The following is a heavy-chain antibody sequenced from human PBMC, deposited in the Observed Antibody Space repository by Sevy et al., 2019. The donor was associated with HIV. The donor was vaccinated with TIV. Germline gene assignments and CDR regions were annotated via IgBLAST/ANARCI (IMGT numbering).Heavy chain of an antibody. J-gene: IGHJ4*02. CDR2: ISYDGSNK. Sequence: GGSLRLSCAASGFTFSSYAMHWVRQAPGKGLEWVAVISYDGSNKNYADSVKGRFTISRDNSKNTLYLPMNSLRAEDTAVYYCASLPTYYYGSGSYYFWGQGTLVTVSS. V-gene: IGHV3-30-3*01. D-gene: IGHD3-10*01. CDR1: GFTFSSYA. CDR3: ASLPTYYYGSGSYYF.